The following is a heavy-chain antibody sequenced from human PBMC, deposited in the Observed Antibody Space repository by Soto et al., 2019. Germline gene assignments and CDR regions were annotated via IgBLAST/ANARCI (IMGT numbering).Heavy chain of an antibody. J-gene: IGHJ5*02. CDR3: ARDRYPYAPGRWFDP. CDR2: IYYNGHT. CDR1: GGSIGNYF. D-gene: IGHD3-16*01. V-gene: IGHV4-59*01. Sequence: QVQLQESGPGLLKPSETLSLTCTVSGGSIGNYFWSWIRQPPGSGLDWLGYIYYNGHTRYNPSLESRGSMSVDTSKNQLSLKVTSVTAADTAVYYCARDRYPYAPGRWFDPWGQGTLVTVSS.